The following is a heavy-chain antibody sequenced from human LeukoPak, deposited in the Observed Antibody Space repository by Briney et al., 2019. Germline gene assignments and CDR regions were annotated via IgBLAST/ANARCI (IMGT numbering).Heavy chain of an antibody. CDR3: ARVSSTGYAVSSGLYY. Sequence: PGGSLRLSCAASGFTFSSYSMNWVRQAPGKGLEWVSYISSSGSTIYYADSVKGRFTISRDNAKNSLYLQMNSLRAEDTAVYFCARVSSTGYAVSSGLYYWGQGVLVTVSS. J-gene: IGHJ4*02. V-gene: IGHV3-48*04. CDR1: GFTFSSYS. CDR2: ISSSGSTI. D-gene: IGHD3-22*01.